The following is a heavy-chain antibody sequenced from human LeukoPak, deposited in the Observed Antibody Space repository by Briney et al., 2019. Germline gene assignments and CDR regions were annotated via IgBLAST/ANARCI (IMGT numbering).Heavy chain of an antibody. D-gene: IGHD4-17*01. CDR3: ARPHTQDYDDYYPYYYYAMDV. V-gene: IGHV3-23*01. CDR1: GFTFNNYA. CDR2: ISGSGGSL. J-gene: IGHJ6*02. Sequence: GGSLRLSCAASGFTFNNYAMTWVRQAPGKGLEWVSAISGSGGSLYYADSVKGRFTISRDNSKNTLNLQMNSLRAEDTAVYYCARPHTQDYDDYYPYYYYAMDVWGQGTTVTVSS.